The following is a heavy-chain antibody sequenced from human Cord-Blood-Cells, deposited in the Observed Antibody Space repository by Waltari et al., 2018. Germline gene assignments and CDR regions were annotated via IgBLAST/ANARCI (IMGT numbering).Heavy chain of an antibody. Sequence: QVQLVQSGAEVKKPGSSVKVSCKASVGTFSSYAISWVRQAPGQGLEWMGRIIPSLGIANYAQKFQGRVTITADKSTSTAYMELSSLRSEDTAVYYCAIEKPNGEEGAFDIWGQGTMVTVSS. D-gene: IGHD3-10*01. CDR2: IIPSLGIA. V-gene: IGHV1-69*09. CDR1: VGTFSSYA. J-gene: IGHJ3*02. CDR3: AIEKPNGEEGAFDI.